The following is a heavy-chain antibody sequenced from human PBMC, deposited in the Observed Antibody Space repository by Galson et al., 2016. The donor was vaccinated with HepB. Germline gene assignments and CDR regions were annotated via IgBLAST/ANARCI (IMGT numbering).Heavy chain of an antibody. D-gene: IGHD3-9*01. V-gene: IGHV3-7*01. CDR1: GFSFSTYW. CDR2: IKEDGSET. Sequence: SLRLSCAASGFSFSTYWMNWVRQTPGKGLEWVASIKEDGSETSYVDSVKGRFTISRDNAKNSLYLQMNSLRDEDTSVYYCARASNYDFLTGPHDASDIWGPGTMVTVSA. CDR3: ARASNYDFLTGPHDASDI. J-gene: IGHJ3*02.